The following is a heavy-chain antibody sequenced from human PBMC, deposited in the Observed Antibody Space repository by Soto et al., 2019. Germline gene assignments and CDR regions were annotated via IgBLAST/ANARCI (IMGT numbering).Heavy chain of an antibody. Sequence: ASVKVSCKASGYTFNSYYIHWVRQAPGQGLDWMGIINPRSGNTTYAQKFQGRVTMTRDTSTSTVDMELSSLRSEDTAVYYCARVGVRGVIRGVFDCWGQGTLVTVSS. CDR1: GYTFNSYY. J-gene: IGHJ4*02. D-gene: IGHD3-10*01. CDR3: ARVGVRGVIRGVFDC. V-gene: IGHV1-46*02. CDR2: INPRSGNT.